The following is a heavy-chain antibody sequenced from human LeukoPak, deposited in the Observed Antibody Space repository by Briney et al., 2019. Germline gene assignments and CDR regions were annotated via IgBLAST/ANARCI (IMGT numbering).Heavy chain of an antibody. CDR3: ARGGGYQLLPIDY. Sequence: SQTLSLTSAVPGGSISGGGYSWSWIRQPPGKGLEWLGYIYHSGSTYYNPSRMSRVTMSVARSKNQCSLKLNSVTAADTAVYYCARGGGYQLLPIDYWGQGTLVTVSS. J-gene: IGHJ4*02. V-gene: IGHV4-30-2*01. D-gene: IGHD2-2*01. CDR1: GGSISGGGYS. CDR2: IYHSGST.